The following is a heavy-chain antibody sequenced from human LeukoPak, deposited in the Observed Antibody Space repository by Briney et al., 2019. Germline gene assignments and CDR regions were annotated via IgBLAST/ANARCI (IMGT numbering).Heavy chain of an antibody. CDR2: ISYDGSNK. V-gene: IGHV3-30*04. Sequence: PGGSLRLSCAASGFTFSSYAMHWVRQAPGKGLEWVAVISYDGSNKYYADSVKGRFTISRDNSKNTLYLQMNSLRAEDTAVYYCARDGDVVTARYYYYYMDVWGKGTTVTVSS. CDR1: GFTFSSYA. D-gene: IGHD2-21*02. CDR3: ARDGDVVTARYYYYYMDV. J-gene: IGHJ6*03.